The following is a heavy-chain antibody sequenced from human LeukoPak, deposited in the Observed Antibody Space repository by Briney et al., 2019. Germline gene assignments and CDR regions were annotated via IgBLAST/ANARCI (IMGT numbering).Heavy chain of an antibody. D-gene: IGHD4-17*01. Sequence: ASVKVSCKVSGYTLTELSMHWVRQAPGKGLEWMGGFDPEDGETIYAQKFQGRVTMTEDTSTDTAYMELSSLRSEDTAVYYCARDRPYGDHSWYFDYWAQGTLVPVSS. V-gene: IGHV1-24*01. CDR2: FDPEDGET. CDR1: GYTLTELS. J-gene: IGHJ4*02. CDR3: ARDRPYGDHSWYFDY.